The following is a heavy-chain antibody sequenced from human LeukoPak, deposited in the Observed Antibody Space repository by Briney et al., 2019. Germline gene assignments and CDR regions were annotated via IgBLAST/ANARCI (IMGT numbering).Heavy chain of an antibody. Sequence: SETLSLTCTVSGGSISSGDYYWSWLRQPPGKGLEWIGYIYHSGSTYYNPSLKSRVTISVDTSKSQLSLRLSSVTAADTAVYYCATRSGRYYYYDMDVWGQGTTVTVSS. CDR2: IYHSGST. V-gene: IGHV4-30-4*01. CDR3: ATRSGRYYYYDMDV. D-gene: IGHD1-26*01. CDR1: GGSISSGDYY. J-gene: IGHJ6*02.